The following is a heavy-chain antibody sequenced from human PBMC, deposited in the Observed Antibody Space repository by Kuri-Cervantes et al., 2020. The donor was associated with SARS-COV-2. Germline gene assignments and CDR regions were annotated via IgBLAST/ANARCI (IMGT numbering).Heavy chain of an antibody. CDR1: GYTFTSYY. CDR2: INPSGGST. CDR3: ARDFSGGQLLSGWSRQTYYYYYMDV. Sequence: ASVKVSCKVSGYTFTSYYMHWVRQAPGQGLEWMGIINPSGGSTSYAQKFQGRVTMTRDTSTSTVYMELSSLRSEDTAVYYCARDFSGGQLLSGWSRQTYYYYYMDVWGKGTTVTVSS. D-gene: IGHD2-2*01. V-gene: IGHV1-46*01. J-gene: IGHJ6*03.